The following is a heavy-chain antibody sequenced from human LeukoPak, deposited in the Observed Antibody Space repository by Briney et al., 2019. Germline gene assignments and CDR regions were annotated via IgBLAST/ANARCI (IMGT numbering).Heavy chain of an antibody. D-gene: IGHD3-10*01. CDR3: AREDYAASGSSLGNLDY. V-gene: IGHV3-30-3*01. CDR2: ISYDVITK. Sequence: PGRSLRLSCSASGFTFTNYPIHWVRQAPGKGLEWVAVISYDVITKYYADSVKGRFTLSRDNSKNILFLQMDSLRAEDTAVYFCAREDYAASGSSLGNLDYWGQGTLVTVSS. J-gene: IGHJ4*02. CDR1: GFTFTNYP.